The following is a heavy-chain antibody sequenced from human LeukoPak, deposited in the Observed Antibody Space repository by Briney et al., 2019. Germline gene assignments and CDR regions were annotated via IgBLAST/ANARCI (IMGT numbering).Heavy chain of an antibody. J-gene: IGHJ6*02. CDR1: GYTFTSYD. Sequence: ASVKVSCKASGYTFTSYDINWVRQATGQGLEWMGWMNPNSGNTGYAQKFQGRVTMTRNTSISTAYMELSSLRSEDTAVYYCARDQGITIFGGINYYYYGMDVWGQGTTVTVSS. CDR3: ARDQGITIFGGINYYYYGMDV. D-gene: IGHD3-3*01. V-gene: IGHV1-8*01. CDR2: MNPNSGNT.